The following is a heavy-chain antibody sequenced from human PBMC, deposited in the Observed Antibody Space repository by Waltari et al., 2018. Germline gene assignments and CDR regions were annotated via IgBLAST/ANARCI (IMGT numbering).Heavy chain of an antibody. D-gene: IGHD3-10*01. CDR3: AKDGYGSGRYYYYYYYMDV. CDR1: GFTFSSYG. CDR2: IRYDGSNK. Sequence: QVQLVESGGGVVQPGGSLRLSCAASGFTFSSYGMHCVRQSPAQGLEWVAFIRYDGSNKYYADSVKGRFTISRDNSKNTLYLQMNSLRAEDTAVYYCAKDGYGSGRYYYYYYYMDVWGKGTTVTVSS. V-gene: IGHV3-30*02. J-gene: IGHJ6*03.